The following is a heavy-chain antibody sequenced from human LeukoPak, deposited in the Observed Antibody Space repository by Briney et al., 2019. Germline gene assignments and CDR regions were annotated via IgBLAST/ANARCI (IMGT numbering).Heavy chain of an antibody. J-gene: IGHJ4*02. V-gene: IGHV1-2*02. Sequence: ASVKVSCKASGYTFTGYYMHWVRQAPGQGLEWMGWINPNSGGTNYAQKFQGRVTMTRDTSISTAYMELSRLRSDDTAVHYCARSLVGATYFDYWGQGTLVTVSS. CDR3: ARSLVGATYFDY. D-gene: IGHD1-26*01. CDR2: INPNSGGT. CDR1: GYTFTGYY.